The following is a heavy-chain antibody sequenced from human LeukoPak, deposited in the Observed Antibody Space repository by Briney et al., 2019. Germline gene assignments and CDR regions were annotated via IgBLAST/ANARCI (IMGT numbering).Heavy chain of an antibody. CDR2: INPNSGGT. Sequence: ASVKVSCKASGYTFTGYYMHWVRQSPGQGIEWMGWINPNSGGTNYAQKFQGRVTMTRDTSISTAYMELSRLRSDDTAVYYCARGGVEWELLDAFDIWGQGTMVTVSS. CDR1: GYTFTGYY. V-gene: IGHV1-2*02. D-gene: IGHD1-26*01. CDR3: ARGGVEWELLDAFDI. J-gene: IGHJ3*02.